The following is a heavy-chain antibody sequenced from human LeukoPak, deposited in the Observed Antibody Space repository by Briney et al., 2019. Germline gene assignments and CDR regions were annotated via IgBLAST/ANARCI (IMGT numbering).Heavy chain of an antibody. V-gene: IGHV4-59*01. CDR2: IYYNGSI. CDR3: ARRMSSTVGGFDP. J-gene: IGHJ5*02. CDR1: GGSISSYY. Sequence: SETLSLTCTVSGGSISSYYWSWIRQPPGKGLEWIGYIYYNGSINYNPSLKSRVTISVDTSKNQSSLKLSSVTAADTAVYYCARRMSSTVGGFDPWGQGTLVTVSS. D-gene: IGHD4-17*01.